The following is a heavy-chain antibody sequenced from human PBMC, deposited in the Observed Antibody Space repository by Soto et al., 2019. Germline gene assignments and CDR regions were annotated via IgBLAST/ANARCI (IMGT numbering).Heavy chain of an antibody. D-gene: IGHD2-15*01. CDR3: ARGPRGYCSGGSCP. J-gene: IGHJ5*02. CDR2: IYSGGST. Sequence: GGSLRLSCAASGFTVSSNYMSWVRQAPGKGLEWVSVIYSGGSTYYADSVKGRFTISRDNSKNTLYLQMNSLRAEDTAVYYCARGPRGYCSGGSCPWGHGTLVTVSS. V-gene: IGHV3-66*01. CDR1: GFTVSSNY.